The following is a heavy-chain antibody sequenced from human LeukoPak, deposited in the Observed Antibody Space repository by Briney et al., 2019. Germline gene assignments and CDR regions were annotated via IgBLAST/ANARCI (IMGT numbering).Heavy chain of an antibody. Sequence: ASVKVSCKASGYTFTGYYMHWVRQAPGQGLEWMGWINPNSGGTNYAQKFQGRVTMTRDTSISTAYMELSSLRSEDTAVYYCARGGWYCSGGSCYYYYYYMDVWGKGTTVTISS. V-gene: IGHV1-2*02. D-gene: IGHD2-15*01. CDR3: ARGGWYCSGGSCYYYYYYMDV. J-gene: IGHJ6*03. CDR1: GYTFTGYY. CDR2: INPNSGGT.